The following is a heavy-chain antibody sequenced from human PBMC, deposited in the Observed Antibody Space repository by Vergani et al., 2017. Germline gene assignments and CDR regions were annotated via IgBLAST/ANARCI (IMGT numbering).Heavy chain of an antibody. Sequence: EVQLVESGGGLVKPGGSLRLSCAASGFTFSSYSMNWVRQAPGKGLEWVSSISSSSSYIYYADSVKGRFTISRDNAKNSLYLQMNSLRAEDTAVYYCARYPEYSSSSGSPRFDYWGQGTLVTVSS. D-gene: IGHD6-6*01. CDR1: GFTFSSYS. J-gene: IGHJ4*02. CDR2: ISSSSSYI. CDR3: ARYPEYSSSSGSPRFDY. V-gene: IGHV3-21*01.